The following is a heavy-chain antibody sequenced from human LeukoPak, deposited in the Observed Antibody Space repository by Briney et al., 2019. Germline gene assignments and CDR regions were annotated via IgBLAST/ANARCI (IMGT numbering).Heavy chain of an antibody. CDR2: INAGNGNT. Sequence: ASVKVSCKASGYTFTTFAMHWVRQAPGQRLEWMGWINAGNGNTKYSQKFQARVTITRDTSASTAYMELSSLRSDDTAVYYCARDPIGSRWPYYFDYWGQGTLVTVSS. CDR3: ARDPIGSRWPYYFDY. D-gene: IGHD6-13*01. J-gene: IGHJ4*02. CDR1: GYTFTTFA. V-gene: IGHV1-3*01.